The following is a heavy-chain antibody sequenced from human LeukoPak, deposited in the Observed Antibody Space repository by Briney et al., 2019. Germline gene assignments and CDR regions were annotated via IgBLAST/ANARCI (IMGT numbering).Heavy chain of an antibody. CDR1: GGSISSYY. V-gene: IGHV4-59*12. Sequence: SETLSLTCTVSGGSISSYYWSWIRQPPGKGLEWIGYIYYSGSTNYNPSLKSRVTISVDRSKNQFSLKLSSVTAAGTAVYYCARGTPIYSSSSGSFDYWGQGTLVTVSS. CDR2: IYYSGST. D-gene: IGHD6-6*01. J-gene: IGHJ4*02. CDR3: ARGTPIYSSSSGSFDY.